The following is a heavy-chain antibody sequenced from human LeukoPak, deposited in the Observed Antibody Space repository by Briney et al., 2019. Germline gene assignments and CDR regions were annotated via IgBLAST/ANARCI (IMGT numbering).Heavy chain of an antibody. J-gene: IGHJ4*01. Sequence: TLSLTCTVSSGSIMNTDLYWSWIRQSPGKGLEWIGYIYHSTNTYYNPSLNSRVTMSVDSSKNQFSLRLTSVTAADTAVYYCARVNYVGLTGYCPYDFWGQGILVTVSS. CDR1: SGSIMNTDLY. D-gene: IGHD3-9*01. CDR2: IYHSTNT. CDR3: ARVNYVGLTGYCPYDF. V-gene: IGHV4-30-2*06.